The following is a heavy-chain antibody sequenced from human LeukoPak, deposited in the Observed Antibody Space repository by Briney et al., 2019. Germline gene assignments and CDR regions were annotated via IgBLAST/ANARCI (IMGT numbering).Heavy chain of an antibody. Sequence: SCKXXXXTFTXYYMHWVRQAPGQGLEWMGWISPTSGDTRYAQKFQGRVAMTRDTSITTAHMELSRLRSDDTAVYYCVRDGLNWNYDYWGQGTLVAVSS. J-gene: IGHJ4*02. D-gene: IGHD1-7*01. CDR1: XXTFTXYY. CDR2: ISPTSGDT. V-gene: IGHV1-2*02. CDR3: VRDGLNWNYDY.